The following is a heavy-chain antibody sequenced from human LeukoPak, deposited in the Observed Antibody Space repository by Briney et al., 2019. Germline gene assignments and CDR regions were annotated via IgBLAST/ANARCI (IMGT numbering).Heavy chain of an antibody. CDR2: MLFSGST. J-gene: IGHJ3*02. V-gene: IGHV4-59*01. CDR1: SGSISGYY. CDR3: ARYALVVGSSDAFDI. D-gene: IGHD1-26*01. Sequence: TPSETLSLTCSVSSGSISGYYWGWIRQPPGKGREWIGYMLFSGSTNHNPSLKSRVTISIDTSKNQFSLKLSSVTAADTAVYYCARYALVVGSSDAFDIWGQGTMVTVSS.